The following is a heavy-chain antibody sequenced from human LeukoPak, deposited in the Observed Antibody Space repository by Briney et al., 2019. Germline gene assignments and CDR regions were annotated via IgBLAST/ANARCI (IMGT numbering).Heavy chain of an antibody. J-gene: IGHJ4*02. CDR1: GFTFSNFA. CDR2: ISYDGSSK. V-gene: IGHV3-30*04. D-gene: IGHD2-2*01. CDR3: ASGRTDIVVVPATLRNYYFDY. Sequence: GGSLRLSCAASGFTFSNFAMHWVRQAPGKGLEWVALISYDGSSKYNEDSVKGRFTISRDDSKNTLYLQMNSLRAEDTAVYYCASGRTDIVVVPATLRNYYFDYWGQGTLVTVSS.